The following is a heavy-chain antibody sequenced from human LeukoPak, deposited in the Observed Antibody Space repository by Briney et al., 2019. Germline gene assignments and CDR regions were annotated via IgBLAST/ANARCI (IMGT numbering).Heavy chain of an antibody. D-gene: IGHD3-16*02. CDR1: GGSISSSNW. Sequence: SGTLSLTCAVSGGSISSSNWWSWVPQPPGKGLEWIGEIYHSGSTNYNPSLKSRVTISVDKSKNQFSLKLSSVTAADTAVYYCASSGLRLGELSFDYWGQGTLVTVSS. J-gene: IGHJ4*02. CDR3: ASSGLRLGELSFDY. CDR2: IYHSGST. V-gene: IGHV4-4*02.